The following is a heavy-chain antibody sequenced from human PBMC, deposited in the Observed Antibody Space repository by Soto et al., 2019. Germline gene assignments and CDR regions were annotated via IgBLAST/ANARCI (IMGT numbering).Heavy chain of an antibody. CDR3: AKDLGDGPFDH. Sequence: QVQLVESGGGVVQPGRSLRLSCAASGFTFSSYGMHWVRQAPGKGLEWVAVISYDGSNKYYADSVKGRFTISRDNSKNTLYLQMTSLRAEDTAVYYCAKDLGDGPFDHWGQGTLVTVSS. CDR2: ISYDGSNK. J-gene: IGHJ4*02. V-gene: IGHV3-30*18. CDR1: GFTFSSYG. D-gene: IGHD3-10*01.